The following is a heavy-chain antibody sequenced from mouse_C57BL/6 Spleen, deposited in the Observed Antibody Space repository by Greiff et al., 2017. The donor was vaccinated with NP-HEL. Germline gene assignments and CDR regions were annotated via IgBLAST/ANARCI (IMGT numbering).Heavy chain of an antibody. CDR3: ARGGYIYAMDY. D-gene: IGHD3-1*01. CDR1: GYTFTDYY. J-gene: IGHJ4*01. V-gene: IGHV1-26*01. CDR2: INPNNGGT. Sequence: VQLQQSGPELVKPGASVKISCKASGYTFTDYYMNWVKQSHGKSLEWIGDINPNNGGTSYNQKFKGKATLTVDKSSSTAYMELRSLTSEDSAVYYCARGGYIYAMDYWGQGTSVTVSS.